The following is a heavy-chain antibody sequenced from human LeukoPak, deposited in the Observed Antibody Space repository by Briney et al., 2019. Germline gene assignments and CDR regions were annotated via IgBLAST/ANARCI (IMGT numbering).Heavy chain of an antibody. CDR3: ATYEQQLAFDN. J-gene: IGHJ5*02. V-gene: IGHV4-4*07. CDR2: IYTSGST. Sequence: SETLSLTCTVSGGSINNYDCSWVRQPAGKGLEWIGRIYTSGSTHYNPSLKSRVTMSVDTTKKQFSLKLNSVTAADTAVYYCATYEQQLAFDNWGQGTPVTVSS. D-gene: IGHD6-13*01. CDR1: GGSINNYD.